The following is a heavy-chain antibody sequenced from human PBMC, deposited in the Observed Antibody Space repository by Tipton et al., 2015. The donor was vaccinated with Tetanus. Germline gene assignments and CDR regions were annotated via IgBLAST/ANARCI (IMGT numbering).Heavy chain of an antibody. V-gene: IGHV4-59*01. CDR2: IYYSGST. Sequence: TLSLTCTLSGGSISSYYWSWVRQPPGKGLEWIGYIYYSGSTNYNPSLKSRVTISVDTSKNQFSLKLSSVTAADTAVYYCARGDMVRGVIWFDPWSQGTLVTVSS. CDR3: ARGDMVRGVIWFDP. J-gene: IGHJ5*02. D-gene: IGHD3-10*01. CDR1: GGSISSYY.